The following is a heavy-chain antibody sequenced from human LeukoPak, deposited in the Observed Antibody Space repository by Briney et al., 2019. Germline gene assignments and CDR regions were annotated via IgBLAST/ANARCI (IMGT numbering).Heavy chain of an antibody. CDR2: INPNSGGT. V-gene: IGHV1-2*04. CDR3: ARDSSGWRHDAFDI. D-gene: IGHD6-19*01. Sequence: ASVKVSCKASGYTFTGYYMHWVRQAPGQGLEWMGWINPNSGGTNYAQKFQGWVTMTRDTSISIAYMELSRLRSDDTAVYYCARDSSGWRHDAFDIWGQGTMVTVSS. CDR1: GYTFTGYY. J-gene: IGHJ3*02.